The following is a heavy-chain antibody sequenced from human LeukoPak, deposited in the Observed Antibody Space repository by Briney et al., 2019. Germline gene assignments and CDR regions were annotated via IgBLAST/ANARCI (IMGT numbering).Heavy chain of an antibody. D-gene: IGHD3-9*01. CDR1: GFTFSNYW. Sequence: GGSLRLSCAASGFTFSNYWMHWVRQAPGKGLVWVSRIKGDGSHAIYADSVKGRFTISRDNAKNTLYLQMKSLRAEDTAVYYCVRDWDHFDFDSWGLGTLVTVSS. J-gene: IGHJ5*01. V-gene: IGHV3-74*01. CDR3: VRDWDHFDFDS. CDR2: IKGDGSHA.